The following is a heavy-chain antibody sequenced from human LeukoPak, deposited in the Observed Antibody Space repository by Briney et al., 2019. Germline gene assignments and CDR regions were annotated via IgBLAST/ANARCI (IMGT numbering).Heavy chain of an antibody. Sequence: ASVKVSCKASGYTLSQYAMHWVRQAPGQRPEWMGWINSGNSNTKYDQKFQGRVTITRDTSANTAYMELSSLRSEDTAVYYCAREQWLGSFYYYYYGLDVWGQGTTVTVSS. J-gene: IGHJ6*02. CDR1: GYTLSQYA. CDR2: INSGNSNT. V-gene: IGHV1-3*04. D-gene: IGHD6-19*01. CDR3: AREQWLGSFYYYYYGLDV.